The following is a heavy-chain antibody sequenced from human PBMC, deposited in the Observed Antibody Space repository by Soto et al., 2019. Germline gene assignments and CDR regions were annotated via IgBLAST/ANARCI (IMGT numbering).Heavy chain of an antibody. CDR3: ARNRLGYGDYEDYYYGMDV. J-gene: IGHJ6*02. CDR1: GGTFSSYA. D-gene: IGHD4-17*01. CDR2: IIPIFGTA. Sequence: QVQLVQSGAEVKKPGSSVKVSCKASGGTFSSYAISWVRQAPGQGLEWMGGIIPIFGTANYAQKFQGRVTITADEXXSXAXXELSSLSSEDTAVYYCARNRLGYGDYEDYYYGMDVWGQGTTVTVSS. V-gene: IGHV1-69*12.